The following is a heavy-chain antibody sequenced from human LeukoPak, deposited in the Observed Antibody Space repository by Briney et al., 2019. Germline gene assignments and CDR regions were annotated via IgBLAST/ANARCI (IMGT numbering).Heavy chain of an antibody. V-gene: IGHV4-59*10. CDR2: IYTSGST. Sequence: SETLSLTCAVYGGSFSGYYWGWIRQPAGKGLEWIGRIYTSGSTNYNPSLKSRVTMSVDTSKNQFSLKLSSVTAADTAVYYCARGGPAYDFWSDNWFDPWGQGTLVTVSS. CDR3: ARGGPAYDFWSDNWFDP. J-gene: IGHJ5*02. CDR1: GGSFSGYY. D-gene: IGHD3-3*01.